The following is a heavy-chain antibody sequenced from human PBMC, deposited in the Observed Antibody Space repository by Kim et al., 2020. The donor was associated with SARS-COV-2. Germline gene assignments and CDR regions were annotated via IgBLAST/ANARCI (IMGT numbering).Heavy chain of an antibody. CDR3: ARDTGWQLGHNWFDP. D-gene: IGHD6-13*01. V-gene: IGHV1-18*01. J-gene: IGHJ5*02. Sequence: QKLQGRVTMTTDTSTSTAYMELRSLRSDDTAVYYCARDTGWQLGHNWFDPWGQGTLVTVSS.